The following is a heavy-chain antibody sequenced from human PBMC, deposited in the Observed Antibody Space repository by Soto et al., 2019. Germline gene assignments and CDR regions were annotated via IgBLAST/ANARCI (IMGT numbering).Heavy chain of an antibody. CDR3: AKDRYYDILTGLPSTDAFDI. V-gene: IGHV3-30*18. J-gene: IGHJ3*02. Sequence: GGSLRLSCAASGFTFSSYGMHWVRQAPGKGLEWVAVISYDGSNKYYADSVKGRFTISRDNSKNTLYLQMNSLRAEDTAVYYCAKDRYYDILTGLPSTDAFDIWGQGTMVTVSS. CDR1: GFTFSSYG. CDR2: ISYDGSNK. D-gene: IGHD3-9*01.